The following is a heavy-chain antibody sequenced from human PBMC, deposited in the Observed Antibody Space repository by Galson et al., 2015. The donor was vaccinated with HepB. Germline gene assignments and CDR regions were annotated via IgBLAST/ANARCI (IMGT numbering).Heavy chain of an antibody. CDR3: ARLSKYYSDSGSYYVEPPYGMDV. J-gene: IGHJ6*02. Sequence: SCKASGGTFNTYGISWVRQAPGQGLEWMGRIIPILGVANSAQKFKGRVTITADKSTSTAYMELSSLRYDDTAVYYCARLSKYYSDSGSYYVEPPYGMDVWGQGTTVTVSS. CDR2: IIPILGVA. V-gene: IGHV1-69*04. D-gene: IGHD3-10*01. CDR1: GGTFNTYG.